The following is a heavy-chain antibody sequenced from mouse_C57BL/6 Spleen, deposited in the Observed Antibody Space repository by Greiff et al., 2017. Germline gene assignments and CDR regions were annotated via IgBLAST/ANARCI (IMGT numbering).Heavy chain of an antibody. J-gene: IGHJ1*03. V-gene: IGHV1-77*01. Sequence: VQLQQSGAELVKPGASVKISCKASGYTFTDYYINWVKQRPGQGLEWIGKIGPGSGSTYYNEKFKGKATLTADKSSSTAYMQLSSLTSEDSAVYFCARCYYYGSSYLYFCVWGTGTTVTASS. D-gene: IGHD1-1*01. CDR3: ARCYYYGSSYLYFCV. CDR2: IGPGSGST. CDR1: GYTFTDYY.